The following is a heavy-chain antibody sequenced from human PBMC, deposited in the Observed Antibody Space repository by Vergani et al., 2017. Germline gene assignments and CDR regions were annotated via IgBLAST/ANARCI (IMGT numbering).Heavy chain of an antibody. J-gene: IGHJ5*02. Sequence: EVQLLESGGGLVQPGGSLRLSCAASGFTFSSYAMSWVRQAPGKGLEWVSGISGSGGSKYYADSVKGRFTISRENSKNTLYLQMNSLRAEDTAVYYCAGIYSSSWYNGRFDPWGQGTLVTVSS. V-gene: IGHV3-23*01. CDR2: ISGSGGSK. CDR3: AGIYSSSWYNGRFDP. D-gene: IGHD6-13*01. CDR1: GFTFSSYA.